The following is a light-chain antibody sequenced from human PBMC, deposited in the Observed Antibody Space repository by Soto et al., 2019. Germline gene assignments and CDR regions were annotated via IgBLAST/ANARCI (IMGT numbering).Light chain of an antibody. J-gene: IGLJ1*01. V-gene: IGLV2-18*02. CDR1: SSDVGSNNG. CDR2: DVF. CDR3: SSYTTSSTYV. Sequence: QSVLTQPPSVSGSPGQSVAISCTGTSSDVGSNNGVSWYQQPPGTAPKLLIYDVFNRPSGVPDRFSGSKSGNTASLTISGLQAEDEADYYCSSYTTSSTYVFGTGTKLTVL.